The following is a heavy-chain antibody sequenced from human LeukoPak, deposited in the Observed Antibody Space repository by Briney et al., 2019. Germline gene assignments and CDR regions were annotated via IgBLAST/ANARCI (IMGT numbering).Heavy chain of an antibody. CDR2: ISWNSGTV. V-gene: IGHV3-9*01. J-gene: IGHJ4*02. Sequence: PGRSLRLSCAASGFTFDDYSMHWVRQPPGKGLEWVSSISWNSGTVASADSVKGRFTISRDNAKNSLYLQMNSLRAEDTAFYYCAKGPNFRDYDGSGYYEYFDNWGQGTLVTVSS. CDR1: GFTFDDYS. CDR3: AKGPNFRDYDGSGYYEYFDN. D-gene: IGHD3-22*01.